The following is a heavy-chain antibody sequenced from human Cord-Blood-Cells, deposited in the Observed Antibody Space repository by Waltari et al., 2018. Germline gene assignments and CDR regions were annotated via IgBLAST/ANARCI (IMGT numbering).Heavy chain of an antibody. CDR2: IIPILGIA. V-gene: IGHV1-69*04. CDR3: ARGGEGFTRFDP. CDR1: GGPLSTYA. J-gene: IGHJ5*02. Sequence: QVQLVQSGAEVKKPGSSVKVSCKASGGPLSTYAICWVRQAPVQGLEWMGGIIPILGIANYAQKFQGRVTITADESTSTAYMELSSLRSEDTAVYYCARGGEGFTRFDPWGQGTLVTVSS. D-gene: IGHD3-10*01.